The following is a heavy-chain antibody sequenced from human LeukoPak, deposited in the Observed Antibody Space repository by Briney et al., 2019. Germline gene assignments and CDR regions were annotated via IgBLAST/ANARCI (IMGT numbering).Heavy chain of an antibody. D-gene: IGHD6-13*01. J-gene: IGHJ4*02. V-gene: IGHV1-2*02. CDR3: ARALVAAGYFVY. CDR1: GYTFTGYY. Sequence: RASVKVSCKASGYTFTGYYMHWVRQAPGQGLAWMGWINPNSGDTNYAQRFQGRVTMTRDTSISTAYMELNRLRSDDTARYYCARALVAAGYFVYWGQGTLVTVSS. CDR2: INPNSGDT.